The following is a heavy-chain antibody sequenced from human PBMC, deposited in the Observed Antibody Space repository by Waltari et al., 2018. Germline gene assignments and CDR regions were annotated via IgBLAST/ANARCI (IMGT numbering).Heavy chain of an antibody. V-gene: IGHV3-7*05. Sequence: VLLEESGGDLVQPGESLRLSCAASGFAFTMYWMTWVRQGPGKGPGWGAHIKGEGSERSYVDSVRGRCTISRDNTKDSLYLQMDNLGVEDTAVYYCAKTNGSGKYSGWFDPWGQGTLVTVSS. CDR3: AKTNGSGKYSGWFDP. D-gene: IGHD3-10*01. CDR2: IKGEGSER. J-gene: IGHJ5*02. CDR1: GFAFTMYW.